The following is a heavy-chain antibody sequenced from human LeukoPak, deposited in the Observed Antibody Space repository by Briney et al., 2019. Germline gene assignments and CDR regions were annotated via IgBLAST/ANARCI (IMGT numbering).Heavy chain of an antibody. J-gene: IGHJ5*02. CDR3: ARSLPAAISNWFDP. Sequence: PSETLSLTCTVSGGSISSSSYYWGWIRQPPGKGLEWIGSNYYSGSTYYNPSLKSRVTISVDTSKNQFSLKLSSVTAADTAVYYCARSLPAAISNWFDPWGQGTLVTVSS. D-gene: IGHD2-2*01. CDR1: GGSISSSSYY. V-gene: IGHV4-39*07. CDR2: NYYSGST.